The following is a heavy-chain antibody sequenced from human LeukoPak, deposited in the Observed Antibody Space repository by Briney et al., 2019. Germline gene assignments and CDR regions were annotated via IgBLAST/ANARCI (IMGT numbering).Heavy chain of an antibody. V-gene: IGHV3-30*18. Sequence: GGSLRLSCAASGFTFSSYGMNWVRQAPGKGLEWVAVISFDGSDKYYADSVKGRFTISRDNSKNTLSLQMNSLRFEDTAVYYCAKASATVAENFDYWGQGTQVTVSS. J-gene: IGHJ4*02. CDR2: ISFDGSDK. CDR1: GFTFSSYG. D-gene: IGHD6-19*01. CDR3: AKASATVAENFDY.